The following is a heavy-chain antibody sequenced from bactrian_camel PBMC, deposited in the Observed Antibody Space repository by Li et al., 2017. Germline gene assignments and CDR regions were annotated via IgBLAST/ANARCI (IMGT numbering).Heavy chain of an antibody. CDR3: AADFTRLSGGHCSGLDYDYNS. Sequence: HVQLVESGGGSVQAGGSLRLSCTASDDGYGSACMGWFRQAPGKEREVVAIIYSGGTGTYYADSVKGRFTISQDNAKNTVYLQMDSLKPEDTAMYYCAADFTRLSGGHCSGLDYDYNSWGQGTQVTVS. CDR1: DDGYGSAC. CDR2: IYSGGTGT. D-gene: IGHD2*01. V-gene: IGHV3-3*01. J-gene: IGHJ4*01.